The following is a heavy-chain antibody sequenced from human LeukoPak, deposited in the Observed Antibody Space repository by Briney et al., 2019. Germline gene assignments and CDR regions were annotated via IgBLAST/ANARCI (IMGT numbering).Heavy chain of an antibody. CDR3: ATPLHYYGSGSYYIFDY. D-gene: IGHD3-10*01. CDR1: GYTLTELS. Sequence: ASVKVSCKVSGYTLTELSMHWVRQAPGKGLEWMGGFDPEDGETIYAQKFQGRVTMTEDTSTDTAYVELSSLRSEDTAVYYCATPLHYYGSGSYYIFDYWGQGTLVTVSS. V-gene: IGHV1-24*01. CDR2: FDPEDGET. J-gene: IGHJ4*02.